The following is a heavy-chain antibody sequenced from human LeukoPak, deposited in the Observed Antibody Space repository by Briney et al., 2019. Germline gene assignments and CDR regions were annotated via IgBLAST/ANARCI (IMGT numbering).Heavy chain of an antibody. V-gene: IGHV1-8*01. CDR1: GYTFTSYD. CDR3: ARARRYSSLSDYYYYMDV. Sequence: ASVKVSCKASGYTFTSYDINWVRQATGQGLEWMGWMNPNSGNTSYAQKFQGRVTMTRNTSISTAYMELSSLRSEDTAVYYCARARRYSSLSDYYYYMDVWGKGTTVTVSS. D-gene: IGHD6-6*01. CDR2: MNPNSGNT. J-gene: IGHJ6*03.